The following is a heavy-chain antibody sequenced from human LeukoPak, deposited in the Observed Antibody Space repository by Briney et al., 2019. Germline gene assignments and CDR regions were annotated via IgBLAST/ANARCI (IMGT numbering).Heavy chain of an antibody. CDR3: VDGESLLY. CDR2: IKQDGYEK. J-gene: IGHJ4*02. V-gene: IGHV3-7*03. Sequence: GGSLRLACAVSGFTFRTFWMAWVSQAPRKGLEWVATIKQDGYEKHYVDSVRGRFTISRDNAKNLLYLQMNSLRVEDTAVYHCVDGESLLYWGQGTLVSVSS. D-gene: IGHD3-10*01. CDR1: GFTFRTFW.